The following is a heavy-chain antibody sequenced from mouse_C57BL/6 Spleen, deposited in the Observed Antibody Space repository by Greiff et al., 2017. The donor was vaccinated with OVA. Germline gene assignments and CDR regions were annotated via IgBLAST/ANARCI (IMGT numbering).Heavy chain of an antibody. D-gene: IGHD1-1*01. CDR2: IHPNSGST. V-gene: IGHV1-64*01. J-gene: IGHJ4*01. Sequence: QVQLKQPGAELVKPGASVKLSCKASGYTFTSYWMHWVKQRPGQGLEWIGMIHPNSGSTNYNEKFKSKATLTVDKSSSTAYMQLSSLTSEDSAVYYCAYYYGSVYYYAMDYWGQGTSVTVSS. CDR3: AYYYGSVYYYAMDY. CDR1: GYTFTSYW.